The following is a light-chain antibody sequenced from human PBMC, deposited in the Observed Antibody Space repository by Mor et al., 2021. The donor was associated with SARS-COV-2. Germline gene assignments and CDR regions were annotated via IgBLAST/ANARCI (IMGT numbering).Light chain of an antibody. CDR3: QSLDSSGTYWL. V-gene: IGLV3-25*03. Sequence: VSPGQTSMITCSGDALPKQYAYWYQQRPGLAPILVMFKDNERPSGISERLSGSSSGATVTLTITAVQAVDEADYFCQSLDSSGTYWLFGGG. J-gene: IGLJ2*01. CDR2: KDN. CDR1: ALPKQY.